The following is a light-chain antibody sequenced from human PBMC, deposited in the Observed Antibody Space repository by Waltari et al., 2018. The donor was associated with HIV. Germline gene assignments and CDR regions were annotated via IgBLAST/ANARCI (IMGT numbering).Light chain of an antibody. CDR1: QDITNY. J-gene: IGKJ4*01. CDR3: EQYDNIPLT. V-gene: IGKV1-33*01. Sequence: DIQMPQSPSSLSVSVGDRVTITCQASQDITNYLNWYQQKPGKAPKLLIYAASNLETGGASRFSGSGSGTDFTYTISSLQPEDIATYHCEQYDNIPLTFGGGTKVEIK. CDR2: AAS.